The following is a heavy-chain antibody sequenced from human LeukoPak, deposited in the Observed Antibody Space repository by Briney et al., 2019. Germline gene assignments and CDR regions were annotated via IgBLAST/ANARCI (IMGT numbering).Heavy chain of an antibody. Sequence: ASVKVSCKASGYTFSGYYMHWVRQAPGQGLEWVGWINPNSGGTNYAQKFQGRVTMTRDTSISTAYMELSRLLSGDTAVYYCARRKTMGYLGWYFQPFYNLGQGTLVTVSS. CDR1: GYTFSGYY. V-gene: IGHV1-2*02. D-gene: IGHD3-3*01. J-gene: IGHJ4*02. CDR3: ARRKTMGYLGWYFQPFYN. CDR2: INPNSGGT.